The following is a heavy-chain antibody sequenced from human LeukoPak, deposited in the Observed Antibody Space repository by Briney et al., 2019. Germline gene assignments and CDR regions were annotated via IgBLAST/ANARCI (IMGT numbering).Heavy chain of an antibody. J-gene: IGHJ4*02. V-gene: IGHV5-51*01. CDR1: GYSFTSYW. D-gene: IGHD3-22*01. CDR3: ARLSSSGYYYGDY. Sequence: GESLKISCEGAGYSFTSYWIGWVRQMPGKGLEWMGIIYPGDSDTRYSPSFQGPVTISADKSISTAYLQWSSLKASDTAMYYCARLSSSGYYYGDYWGQGTLVTVSS. CDR2: IYPGDSDT.